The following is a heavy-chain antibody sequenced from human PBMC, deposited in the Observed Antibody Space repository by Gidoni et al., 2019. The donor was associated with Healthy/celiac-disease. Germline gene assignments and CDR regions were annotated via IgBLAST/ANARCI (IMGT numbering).Heavy chain of an antibody. D-gene: IGHD3-22*01. Sequence: EVQLLESGGGLVQPGGSLRLSCAASGFTFSSYAMSWVRQAPGKGLEWVSAISGSGGSTYYADSVKGRFTISRDNSKNTLYLQMNSLRAEDTAVYYCAKPGTGITGITMIVVVTFLDYWGQGTLVTVSS. CDR3: AKPGTGITGITMIVVVTFLDY. V-gene: IGHV3-23*01. CDR2: ISGSGGST. J-gene: IGHJ4*02. CDR1: GFTFSSYA.